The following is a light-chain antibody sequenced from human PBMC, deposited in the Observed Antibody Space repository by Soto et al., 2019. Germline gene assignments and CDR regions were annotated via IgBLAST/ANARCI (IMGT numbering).Light chain of an antibody. CDR3: ASYTSTDNYVV. CDR2: DVS. Sequence: QSALTQPRSVSGSPGQSVTVSCIGTSSDVGDYNSVSWYQQHPGKAPKLMIYDVSKRPSGVPDRFSGSKSGNTASLTISGLQAEDEANYYCASYTSTDNYVVLGGGTKVTVL. CDR1: SSDVGDYNS. V-gene: IGLV2-11*01. J-gene: IGLJ2*01.